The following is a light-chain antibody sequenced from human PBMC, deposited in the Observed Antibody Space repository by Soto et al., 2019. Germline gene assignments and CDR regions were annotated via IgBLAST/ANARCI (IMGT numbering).Light chain of an antibody. CDR1: RSDVGGYNF. J-gene: IGLJ1*01. CDR2: DVS. Sequence: QSALTQPASVSGSPGQSITISCTGTRSDVGGYNFVSWYQQHPGKAPKLIIYDVSNRPSGVSNRFSGSKSGNTASLTTSVLQAEDEAYYYCCSYGSSSAGVFGTGTKLTVL. CDR3: CSYGSSSAGV. V-gene: IGLV2-14*01.